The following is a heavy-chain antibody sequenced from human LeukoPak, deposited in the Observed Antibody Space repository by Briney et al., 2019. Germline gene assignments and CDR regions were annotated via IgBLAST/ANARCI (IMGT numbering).Heavy chain of an antibody. CDR2: IIPIFGTA. J-gene: IGHJ4*02. CDR1: GGTFSSYA. Sequence: GASVKVSCKASGGTFSSYAISWVRQAPGQGLEWMGGIIPIFGTANYAQKFQGRVTITADESTSTAYMELSSLRSEDTAVYYCARVRNCGGDCYSGYFDYWGQGTLVTVSS. CDR3: ARVRNCGGDCYSGYFDY. V-gene: IGHV1-69*01. D-gene: IGHD2-21*02.